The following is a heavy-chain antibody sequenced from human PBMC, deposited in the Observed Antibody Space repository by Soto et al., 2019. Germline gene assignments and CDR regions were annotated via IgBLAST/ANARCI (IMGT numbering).Heavy chain of an antibody. CDR3: ATSRGYSYEH. D-gene: IGHD5-18*01. CDR1: GLTFNNYW. V-gene: IGHV3-7*05. J-gene: IGHJ4*02. CDR2: IRPDGNEQ. Sequence: VQLVESGGDLVQPGGSLRLSCAASGLTFNNYWMSWVRQAPGKGLEWVANIRPDGNEQHYVDSVKGRFIFSRDNANSSLSLQVNTLKLEDTAVYYCATSRGYSYEHWGQGTLVTVS.